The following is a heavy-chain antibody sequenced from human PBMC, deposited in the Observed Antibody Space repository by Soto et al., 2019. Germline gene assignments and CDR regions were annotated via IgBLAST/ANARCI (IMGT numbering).Heavy chain of an antibody. D-gene: IGHD2-2*01. CDR1: GGSISSGGSY. CDR3: VRYCSTSNCHFDY. J-gene: IGHJ4*02. Sequence: PSETLSLTCTVSGGSISSGGSYWGWIRQPPGKGLEWIGYIYYSGNTYFNPSLKSRVTLSVDTSKNQFSLNLSSVTAADTAVYYCVRYCSTSNCHFDYWGQGTLFTVSS. V-gene: IGHV4-30-4*01. CDR2: IYYSGNT.